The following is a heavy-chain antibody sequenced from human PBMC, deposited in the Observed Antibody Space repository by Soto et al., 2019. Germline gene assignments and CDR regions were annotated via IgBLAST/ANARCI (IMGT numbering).Heavy chain of an antibody. Sequence: ASVKVSCKASGYTFTSYGISWVRQAPGQGLEWMGWIRAYNGNTNYAQKIQGRVTMTTDTSTSTAYMELRSLRSDDTAVYYCAAGERCSSTSCYPYYYYYMDVWGKGTTVTVSS. CDR1: GYTFTSYG. J-gene: IGHJ6*03. V-gene: IGHV1-18*01. CDR3: AAGERCSSTSCYPYYYYYMDV. CDR2: IRAYNGNT. D-gene: IGHD2-2*01.